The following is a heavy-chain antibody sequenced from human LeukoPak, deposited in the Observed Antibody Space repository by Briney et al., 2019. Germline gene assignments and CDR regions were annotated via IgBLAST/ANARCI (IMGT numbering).Heavy chain of an antibody. CDR2: ISSSGSTI. CDR3: AREPALYCSSTSCPRIKYYYYYGMDV. V-gene: IGHV3-11*01. D-gene: IGHD2-2*01. CDR1: GFTFSDYY. Sequence: PGGSLRLSCAASGFTFSDYYMSWIRQAPGKGLEWVSYISSSGSTIYYADSVKGRFTISRDNAKNSLYLQMNSLRAEDTAVYYCAREPALYCSSTSCPRIKYYYYYGMDVWGQGTTVTVSS. J-gene: IGHJ6*02.